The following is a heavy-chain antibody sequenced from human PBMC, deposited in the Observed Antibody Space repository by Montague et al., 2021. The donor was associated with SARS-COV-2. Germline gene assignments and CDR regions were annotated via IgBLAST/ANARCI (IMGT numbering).Heavy chain of an antibody. V-gene: IGHV4-34*01. CDR3: ARLGDGVVPSPILGVGPYYSYYYMDV. CDR1: GGSFSTYS. D-gene: IGHD3-10*01. CDR2: IHHGGST. J-gene: IGHJ6*03. Sequence: SKTLSLICAVHGGSFSTYSWNWIRQPPGKGLEWIGEIHHGGSTNYNPSLKSRVTISADTSKNQFSLKLTSVAAADTAVYYCARLGDGVVPSPILGVGPYYSYYYMDVWGKGTTVTVSS.